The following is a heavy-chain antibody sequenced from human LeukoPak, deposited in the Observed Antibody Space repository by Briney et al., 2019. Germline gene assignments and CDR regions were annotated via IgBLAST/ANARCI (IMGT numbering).Heavy chain of an antibody. Sequence: GGSLRLSCAASGFTFSTYSMNWVRQAPGKGLEWVSSISSSGSYIYYADSVKGRFTISRDNTKNSLYLQMNNLRAEDTAFYYCARVWYSGSYPLDHWGQGTLVTVSS. V-gene: IGHV3-21*04. CDR1: GFTFSTYS. D-gene: IGHD1-26*01. J-gene: IGHJ4*02. CDR3: ARVWYSGSYPLDH. CDR2: ISSSGSYI.